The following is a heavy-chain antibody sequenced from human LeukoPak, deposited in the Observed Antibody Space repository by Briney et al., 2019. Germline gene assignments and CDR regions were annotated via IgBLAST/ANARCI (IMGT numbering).Heavy chain of an antibody. D-gene: IGHD6-6*01. CDR1: GFTFSSYG. CDR3: AREAPGPQYSSSSYYYYYMDV. V-gene: IGHV3-48*01. Sequence: GGSLRLSCAASGFTFSSYGMSWVRQAPGKGLEWVSYISSSSSTIYYADSVKGRFTISRDNAKNSLYLQMNSLRAEDTAVYYCAREAPGPQYSSSSYYYYYMDVWGKGTTVTVSS. CDR2: ISSSSSTI. J-gene: IGHJ6*03.